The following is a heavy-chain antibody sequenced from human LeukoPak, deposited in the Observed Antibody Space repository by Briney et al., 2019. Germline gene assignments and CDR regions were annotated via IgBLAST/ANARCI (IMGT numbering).Heavy chain of an antibody. CDR1: GGTFSSYA. V-gene: IGHV1-2*02. D-gene: IGHD1-26*01. Sequence: ASVKVSCKASGGTFSSYAISWVRQAPGQGLELMGWINPNSGGTNYAQKFQGRVTMTRDTSISTAYMELSRLRPDDTAVYYCARDPFYSWRDSPDYWGQGTLVTVSS. CDR2: INPNSGGT. J-gene: IGHJ4*02. CDR3: ARDPFYSWRDSPDY.